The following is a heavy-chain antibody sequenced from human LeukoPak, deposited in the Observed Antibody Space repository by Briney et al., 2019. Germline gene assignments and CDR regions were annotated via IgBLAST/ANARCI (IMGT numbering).Heavy chain of an antibody. J-gene: IGHJ5*02. D-gene: IGHD3-10*01. CDR1: GFSLSTSGVG. Sequence: SGPTLVNPTQTLTLTCTFSGFSLSTSGVGVGWIRQPPGKALEWLALIYWNDDKRYSPSLKNRPTITKDTSKNQVVLTMTNMDPVDTATYYCAHGILLLWFGSWFDPWGQGTLVTVSS. CDR3: AHGILLLWFGSWFDP. V-gene: IGHV2-5*01. CDR2: IYWNDDK.